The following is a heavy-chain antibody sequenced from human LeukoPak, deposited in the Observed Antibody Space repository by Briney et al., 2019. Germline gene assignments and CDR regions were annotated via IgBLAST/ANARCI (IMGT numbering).Heavy chain of an antibody. CDR3: AVGMGATGYFDY. V-gene: IGHV1-3*01. CDR2: INAGNGNT. CDR1: GYTFTSYA. Sequence: ASVKVSCKASGYTFTSYAMHWVRQAPGQRLEWMGWINAGNGNTKYSQKFQGRVTITRDTSASTAYMELSSLRSEDTAVYYCAVGMGATGYFDYWGQGTLVTVSS. J-gene: IGHJ4*02. D-gene: IGHD1-26*01.